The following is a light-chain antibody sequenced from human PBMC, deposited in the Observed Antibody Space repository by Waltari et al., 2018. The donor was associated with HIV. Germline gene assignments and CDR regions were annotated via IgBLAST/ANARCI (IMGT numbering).Light chain of an antibody. Sequence: QSVLTQPPSASGTPGQRVTISCSGSSSNIGSYTVNWYQQIPGTAPKLLIFSNKYRPSGFPDRFSGSKSGTSASLAISGLHSDDEADYFCAAWEDSLNGPIWVFGGGTKLTVL. V-gene: IGLV1-44*01. CDR1: SSNIGSYT. CDR3: AAWEDSLNGPIWV. J-gene: IGLJ3*02. CDR2: SNK.